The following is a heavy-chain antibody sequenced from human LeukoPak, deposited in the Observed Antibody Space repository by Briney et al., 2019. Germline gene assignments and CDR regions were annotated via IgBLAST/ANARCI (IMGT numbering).Heavy chain of an antibody. CDR2: IYYSGST. CDR1: GGSISSYY. D-gene: IGHD6-13*01. J-gene: IGHJ1*01. V-gene: IGHV4-59*01. CDR3: ARLYSSTWEGYFQH. Sequence: PSETLSLTCTVSGGSISSYYWSWIRQPPGKGLEWIGYIYYSGSTNYNPSLKSRVTISVDTSKNQFSLKLSSVTAADTAVYYCARLYSSTWEGYFQHWGQGTLVTVSS.